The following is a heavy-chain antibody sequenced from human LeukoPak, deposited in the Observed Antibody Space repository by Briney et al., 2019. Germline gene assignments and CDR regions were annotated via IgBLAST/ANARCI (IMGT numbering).Heavy chain of an antibody. V-gene: IGHV3-23*01. CDR3: AKRGAEVGQTVAPGDY. J-gene: IGHJ4*02. CDR2: ISGSGGST. CDR1: GFTFTSYA. D-gene: IGHD1-26*01. Sequence: GGSLRLSCAASGFTFTSYAMSWVRQAPGKGLEWVSAISGSGGSTYYADSVKGRFTSSRDNSKNTLYLQMSSLRAEDTAVYYCAKRGAEVGQTVAPGDYWGQGTLVTVSS.